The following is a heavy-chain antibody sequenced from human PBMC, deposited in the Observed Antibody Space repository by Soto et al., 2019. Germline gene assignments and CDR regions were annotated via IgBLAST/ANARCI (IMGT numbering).Heavy chain of an antibody. D-gene: IGHD1-26*01. CDR3: ERGAPERKARRWFDP. CDR1: GGSFSGYY. V-gene: IGHV4-34*01. CDR2: INHSGST. Sequence: SETLSLTCAVYGGSFSGYYWSWIRQPPGKGLEWIGEINHSGSTNSNPSLKSRVTISVDTSKKQFSLKLSSVTAADTAVYYCERGAPERKARRWFDPWGQGTLVTVSS. J-gene: IGHJ5*02.